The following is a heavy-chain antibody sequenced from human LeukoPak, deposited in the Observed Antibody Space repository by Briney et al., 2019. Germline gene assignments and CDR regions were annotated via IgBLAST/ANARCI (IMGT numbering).Heavy chain of an antibody. CDR3: ARSSNIAVSGYDY. V-gene: IGHV3-48*02. CDR1: GGSIISTNW. CDR2: ISNSRSTI. D-gene: IGHD6-19*01. J-gene: IGHJ4*02. Sequence: PSETLSLTCAVSGGSIISTNWWSWVRQSPGKGLEWVSYISNSRSTIYYADSVKGRFTISRDNAKNSLYLQMNSLRDEDTAVYYCARSSNIAVSGYDYWGQGTLVTVSS.